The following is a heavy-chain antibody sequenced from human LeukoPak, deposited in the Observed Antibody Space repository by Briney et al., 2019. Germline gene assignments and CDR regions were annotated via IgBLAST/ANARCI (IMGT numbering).Heavy chain of an antibody. V-gene: IGHV3-66*04. CDR2: IYSGGSR. J-gene: IGHJ4*02. CDR1: GITVSSSH. CDR3: ARLAAAGPFDY. D-gene: IGHD6-13*01. Sequence: GGSLRLSCAASGITVSSSHMSWVRQAPGKGLEWVSLIYSGGSRCYADSAKGRFTISRDISKNTLFLQMKSLRAEDTAVYYCARLAAAGPFDYWGQGTLVTVSS.